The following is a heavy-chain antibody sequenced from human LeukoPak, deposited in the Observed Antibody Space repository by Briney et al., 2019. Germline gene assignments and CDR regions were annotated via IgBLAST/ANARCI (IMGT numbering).Heavy chain of an antibody. CDR2: TRNKHNSYTT. J-gene: IGHJ4*02. Sequence: PGGSLRLSCAASGFTFSDHYKDWVRQAPGKGLEWVGRTRNKHNSYTTEYAASVKGRFTISRDDSKNSLYLQMNSLKTEDTAVYYCARGPDYYYDSSGYPLWGQGTLVTVSS. CDR3: ARGPDYYYDSSGYPL. D-gene: IGHD3-22*01. CDR1: GFTFSDHY. V-gene: IGHV3-72*01.